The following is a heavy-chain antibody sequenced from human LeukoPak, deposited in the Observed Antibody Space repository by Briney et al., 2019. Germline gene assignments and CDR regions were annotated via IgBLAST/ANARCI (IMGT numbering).Heavy chain of an antibody. D-gene: IGHD3-22*01. V-gene: IGHV4-39*02. CDR2: IYYSGST. Sequence: SETLSLTCTVSGGSISSTSYYWGWIRQPPGKGLEWIGSIYYSGSTYYNPSLKSRVTISVDTSKNHFSLKLSSVTAADTAVYYCARGSDSSGYYVVFDYWGQGTLVTVSS. J-gene: IGHJ4*02. CDR1: GGSISSTSYY. CDR3: ARGSDSSGYYVVFDY.